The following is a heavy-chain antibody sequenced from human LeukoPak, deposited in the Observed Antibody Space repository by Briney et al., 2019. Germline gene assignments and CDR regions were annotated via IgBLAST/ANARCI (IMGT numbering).Heavy chain of an antibody. CDR2: IYSGGST. CDR3: ARDRKPTPLYYGMDV. J-gene: IGHJ6*02. CDR1: GFTVSSNY. V-gene: IGHV3-53*01. Sequence: GGSLRLSCAASGFTVSSNYMSCVRQAPGKGLEWVSVIYSGGSTYYADSVKGRFTISRDNSKNTLYLQMNSLRAEDTAVYYCARDRKPTPLYYGMDVWGQGTTVTVSS.